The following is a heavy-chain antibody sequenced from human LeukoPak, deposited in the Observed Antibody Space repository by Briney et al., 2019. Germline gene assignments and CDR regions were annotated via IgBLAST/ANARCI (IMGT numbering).Heavy chain of an antibody. CDR3: ARGWDKPRFPTHGFDY. J-gene: IGHJ4*02. CDR1: GDSISSGSYY. CDR2: IYTSEST. V-gene: IGHV4-61*02. D-gene: IGHD1-26*01. Sequence: QSSETLSLTCTVSGDSISSGSYYWSWIRQPAGKGLEWIGRIYTSESTYYNPSLKSRVTISVDTSKNQFSLKLSSVTAADTAVYYCARGWDKPRFPTHGFDYWGQGTLVTVSS.